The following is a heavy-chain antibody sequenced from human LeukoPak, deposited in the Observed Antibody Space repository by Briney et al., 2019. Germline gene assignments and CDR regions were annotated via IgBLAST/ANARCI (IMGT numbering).Heavy chain of an antibody. D-gene: IGHD6-13*01. CDR2: INPKNAGT. Sequence: GASVKVSCTASGYTFTGHYMHWVRQAPGQGLEWMGWINPKNAGTNYAQKFQGRVTMTRDTSTGTVYMEPSRLRSDDTAVYYCARTLYIAAAPGGFDYWGQGTLVTVSS. J-gene: IGHJ4*02. CDR3: ARTLYIAAAPGGFDY. V-gene: IGHV1-2*02. CDR1: GYTFTGHY.